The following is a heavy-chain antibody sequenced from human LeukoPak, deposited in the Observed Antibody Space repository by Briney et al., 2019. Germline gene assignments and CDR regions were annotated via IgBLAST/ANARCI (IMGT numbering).Heavy chain of an antibody. V-gene: IGHV3-23*01. J-gene: IGHJ4*02. CDR2: ISGSGGST. CDR1: GGSISGGSYY. Sequence: ETLSLTCTVSGGSISGGSYYWSWVRQAPGKGLEWVSAISGSGGSTYYADSVKGRFTISRDNSKNTLYLQMNSLRAEDTAVYYCAKLWQQLPRWYYFDYWGQGTLVTVSS. D-gene: IGHD6-13*01. CDR3: AKLWQQLPRWYYFDY.